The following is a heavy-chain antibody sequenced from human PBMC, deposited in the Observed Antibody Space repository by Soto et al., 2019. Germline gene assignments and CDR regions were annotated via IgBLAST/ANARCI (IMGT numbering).Heavy chain of an antibody. V-gene: IGHV1-18*01. CDR3: ARDSARPSGRYYDYIWGSYNYYYYYMDV. CDR2: IRVYNGNT. CDR1: GYTFTRYG. J-gene: IGHJ6*03. Sequence: GASMKVSCKASGYTFTRYGISWVRQAPGQGLEWMGWIRVYNGNTNYAQKLQGRVTMTTDTSTSKAYMELRSLRSDDTAVYYCARDSARPSGRYYDYIWGSYNYYYYYMDVWGKGTTVTVSS. D-gene: IGHD3-16*01.